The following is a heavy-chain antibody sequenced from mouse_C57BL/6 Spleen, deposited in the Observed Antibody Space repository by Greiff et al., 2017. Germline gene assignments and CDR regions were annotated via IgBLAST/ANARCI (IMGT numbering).Heavy chain of an antibody. D-gene: IGHD4-1*01. CDR2: IYPRDGST. CDR1: GYTFTDHT. CDR3: ARPANWVYYCDY. Sequence: QVQLKQSDAELVKPGASVKISCKVSGYTFTDHTIHWMKQRPEQGLEWIGYIYPRDGSTKYTEKFKGNVTFTADKSSSTAYMQLNSLTSEDSAVYFCARPANWVYYCDYWGQGTTLTVSS. V-gene: IGHV1-78*01. J-gene: IGHJ2*01.